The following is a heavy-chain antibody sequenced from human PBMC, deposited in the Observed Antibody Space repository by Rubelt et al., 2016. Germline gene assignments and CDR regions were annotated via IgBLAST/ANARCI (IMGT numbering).Heavy chain of an antibody. J-gene: IGHJ4*02. D-gene: IGHD1-26*01. CDR3: ARAGHSGSYFLDY. CDR2: INPNSGGT. CDR1: GYTFTGYY. V-gene: IGHV1-2*02. Sequence: QVQLVQSGAEVKKPGASVKVSCKASGYTFTGYYMHWVRQAPGQGLEWMGWINPNSGGTNYAQKFRGRVTMTRNTSISTAYRELSSLRAEGTAVYYCARAGHSGSYFLDYWGQGTLVTVSS.